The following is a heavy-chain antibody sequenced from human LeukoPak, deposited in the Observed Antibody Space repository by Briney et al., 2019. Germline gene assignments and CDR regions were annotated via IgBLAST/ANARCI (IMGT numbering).Heavy chain of an antibody. V-gene: IGHV3-23*01. J-gene: IGHJ3*02. CDR3: AKATPDIGWSMGAFEI. CDR2: INKAGHT. CDR1: GFTFSTYT. Sequence: GGSLRLSCVGSGFTFSTYTMSWVRQSPGKGLEWVSAINKAGHTNYADSVKGRFTISRDNPKNTLYLQMNSLRAKDTAVYFCAKATPDIGWSMGAFEIWGQGTMVAVS. D-gene: IGHD6-19*01.